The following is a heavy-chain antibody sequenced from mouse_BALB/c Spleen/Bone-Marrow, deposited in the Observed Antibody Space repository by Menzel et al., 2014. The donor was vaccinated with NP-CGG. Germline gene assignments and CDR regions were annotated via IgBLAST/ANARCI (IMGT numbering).Heavy chain of an antibody. CDR1: GFTFSSCA. CDR3: ARGGYYYFDS. V-gene: IGHV5-6-5*01. Sequence: EVMLAESGGGLVEPGGSLKLSCAASGFTFSSCAMSWVRQTPEKRLEWVASIISGGSTYYPDSVKGRFTISRDNARNILYLQMSSLRSEDTAVYYCARGGYYYFDSWGQGTTLTVSS. J-gene: IGHJ2*01. CDR2: IISGGST. D-gene: IGHD1-2*01.